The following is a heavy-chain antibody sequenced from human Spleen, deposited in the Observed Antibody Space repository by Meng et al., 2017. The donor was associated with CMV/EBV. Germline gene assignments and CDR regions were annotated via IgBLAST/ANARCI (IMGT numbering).Heavy chain of an antibody. V-gene: IGHV4-4*02. CDR2: IYHNGIT. D-gene: IGHD5-24*01. CDR3: ARGGKMATILFAF. J-gene: IGHJ4*02. Sequence: AGSGDSISSYNWWSWVRQPPGKGMEWIGEIYHNGITNYNPSLKSRVTISVDKSKNQFSLKLSYVTAADTAVYYCARGGKMATILFAFWGQGTLVTVSS. CDR1: GDSISSYNW.